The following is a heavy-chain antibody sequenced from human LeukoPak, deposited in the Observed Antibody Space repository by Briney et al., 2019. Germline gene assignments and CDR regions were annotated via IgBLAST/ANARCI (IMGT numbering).Heavy chain of an antibody. Sequence: PGGSLRLSCAASGFTFSSYGMHWVRQAPGKGLEWVAFIRYDGSNKYYADSVKSRFTISRDNSKNTLYLQMNSLRAEDTAVYYCAKGQMGPSGSPPRGAFDIWGQGTMVTVSS. CDR1: GFTFSSYG. CDR2: IRYDGSNK. CDR3: AKGQMGPSGSPPRGAFDI. V-gene: IGHV3-30*02. D-gene: IGHD1-26*01. J-gene: IGHJ3*02.